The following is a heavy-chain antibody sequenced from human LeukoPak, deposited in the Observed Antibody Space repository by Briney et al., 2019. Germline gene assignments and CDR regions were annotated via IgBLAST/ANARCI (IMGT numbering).Heavy chain of an antibody. V-gene: IGHV4-59*01. J-gene: IGHJ4*02. D-gene: IGHD3-22*01. CDR3: ARTLGRNRESRSSAYLSAPLGAYSFDY. Sequence: SETLSLTCTLSGGSISSYYWSWIRQPPGKGLEWIGYIYYSGSTNYNPSLKSRVTISVDTSKNQFSLKLSSVTAADMAVYYCARTLGRNRESRSSAYLSAPLGAYSFDYWGQGTLVTVSS. CDR2: IYYSGST. CDR1: GGSISSYY.